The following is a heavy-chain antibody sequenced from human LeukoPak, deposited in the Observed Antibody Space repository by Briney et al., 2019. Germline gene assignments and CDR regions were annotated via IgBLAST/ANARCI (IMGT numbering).Heavy chain of an antibody. Sequence: QPGGSLRLSCAASGFTFTDYTMNWVRQAPGKGLEWVSSISSSTTYIYYADSVKGRFTISRDNAKNSLYLQMNSLRAEDTAVYYCATITVGPPTPNQKDAFDMWGQGTMVTVSS. CDR2: ISSSTTYI. V-gene: IGHV3-21*01. J-gene: IGHJ3*02. CDR1: GFTFTDYT. D-gene: IGHD1-26*01. CDR3: ATITVGPPTPNQKDAFDM.